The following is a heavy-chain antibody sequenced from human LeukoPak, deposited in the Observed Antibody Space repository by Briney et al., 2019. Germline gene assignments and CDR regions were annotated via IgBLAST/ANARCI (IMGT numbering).Heavy chain of an antibody. V-gene: IGHV4-59*12. Sequence: SETLSLTCTVSGGSISSYYWSWIRQPPGKGLEWIGYIYYSGSTNYNPSLKSRVTISVDTSKNQFSLKLSSVTVADTAVYYCARVQDATYYYDSSGDDAFDIWGQGTMVTVSS. CDR2: IYYSGST. CDR1: GGSISSYY. J-gene: IGHJ3*02. D-gene: IGHD3-22*01. CDR3: ARVQDATYYYDSSGDDAFDI.